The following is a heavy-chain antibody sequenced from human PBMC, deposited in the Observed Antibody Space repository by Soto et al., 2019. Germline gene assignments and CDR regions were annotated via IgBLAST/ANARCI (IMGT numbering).Heavy chain of an antibody. V-gene: IGHV3-7*03. D-gene: IGHD3-10*01. CDR2: MKPDGSDK. J-gene: IGHJ4*02. CDR3: AKDIAMVRGPLDY. Sequence: GGSLRLSCVASGFTFSDSWMTWVRQAPGKGLEWVANMKPDGSDKFYVDSVKGRFTISRDNSKNTLYLQMNSLRAEDTAVYYCAKDIAMVRGPLDYWGQGTLVTVSS. CDR1: GFTFSDSW.